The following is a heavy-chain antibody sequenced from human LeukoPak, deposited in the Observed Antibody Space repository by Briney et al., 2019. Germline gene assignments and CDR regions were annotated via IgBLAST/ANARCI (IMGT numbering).Heavy chain of an antibody. D-gene: IGHD6-13*01. CDR3: ARELAAGPSDH. Sequence: GGSLRLSCAASGFTFSDHYMDWFRQAPGKGLQWVGRSRNKANSYVAEYAAPVKGRFTISRDDSKNSVFLRMDSLKTEDTAVYYCARELAAGPSDHWGQGALVTVSS. J-gene: IGHJ4*02. CDR2: SRNKANSYVA. CDR1: GFTFSDHY. V-gene: IGHV3-72*01.